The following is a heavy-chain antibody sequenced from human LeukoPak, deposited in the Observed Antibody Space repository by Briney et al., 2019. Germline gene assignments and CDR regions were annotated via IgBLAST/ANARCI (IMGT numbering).Heavy chain of an antibody. CDR2: ISYSGST. Sequence: PSETLSLTCTVSGSSINSNYWSWIRQPSEKGLEWIGYISYSGSTNYNPSLKSRVTISLDTSKSQFSLNLSSVTAADTAVYYCARGRQVGNTGYYFDYWGQGTLVTVSS. CDR3: ARGRQVGNTGYYFDY. V-gene: IGHV4-59*01. CDR1: GSSINSNY. D-gene: IGHD1-26*01. J-gene: IGHJ4*02.